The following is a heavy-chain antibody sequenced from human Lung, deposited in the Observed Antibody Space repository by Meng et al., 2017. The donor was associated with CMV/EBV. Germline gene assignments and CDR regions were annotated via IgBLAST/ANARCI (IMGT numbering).Heavy chain of an antibody. Sequence: QLVQCGGEGEEPGDDAKVSCKASSYTFTNYGITWVRQAPGQGPEWMGWINDYNGDTRCAQTLQGRVTMTTDTSTSTAYMELRSLRSDDTAVYYCARVEVGITSGDYWGQGTLVTVSS. CDR3: ARVEVGITSGDY. CDR1: SYTFTNYG. D-gene: IGHD1-26*01. CDR2: INDYNGDT. V-gene: IGHV1-18*01. J-gene: IGHJ4*02.